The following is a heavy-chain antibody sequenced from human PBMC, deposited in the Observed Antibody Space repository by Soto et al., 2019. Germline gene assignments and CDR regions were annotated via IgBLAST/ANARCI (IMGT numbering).Heavy chain of an antibody. V-gene: IGHV1-58*01. Sequence: SVKVSCKASGFTFTSSAVQWVRQARGQRLEWIGWIVVGSGNTKYAQKFQERVTITRDMSTSIAYMELSSLRSEDTAVYYCARDPPYYYGSGSYWFDPWGQGTLVTVSS. D-gene: IGHD3-10*01. CDR3: ARDPPYYYGSGSYWFDP. CDR2: IVVGSGNT. CDR1: GFTFTSSA. J-gene: IGHJ5*02.